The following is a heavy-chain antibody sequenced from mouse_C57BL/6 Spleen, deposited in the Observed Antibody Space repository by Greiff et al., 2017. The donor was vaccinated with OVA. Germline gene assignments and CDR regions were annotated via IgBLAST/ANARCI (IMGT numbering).Heavy chain of an antibody. CDR1: GYTFTDYN. D-gene: IGHD2-4*01. Sequence: DVKLQESGPELVKPGASVKIPCKASGYTFTDYNMDWVKQSHGKSLEWIGAINPNNGGTIYNQKLKGKATLTVVKSSSTAYMELRSLTSEDTAVYYCAREGQVQYDYGGGAWFAYWGQGTLVTVSA. CDR2: INPNNGGT. V-gene: IGHV1-18*01. J-gene: IGHJ3*01. CDR3: AREGQVQYDYGGGAWFAY.